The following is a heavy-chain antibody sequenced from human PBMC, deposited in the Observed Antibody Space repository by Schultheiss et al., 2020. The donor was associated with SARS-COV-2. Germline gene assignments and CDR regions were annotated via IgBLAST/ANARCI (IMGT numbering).Heavy chain of an antibody. CDR2: IYYSGST. J-gene: IGHJ6*02. Sequence: SQTLSLTCTVSGGSISSFYWSWIRQPAGKGLEWIGYIYYSGSTNYNPSLKSRVTISVDTSKNQFSLKLSSVTAADTAVYYCARLHYHYGMDVWGQGTTVTVSS. CDR1: GGSISSFY. CDR3: ARLHYHYGMDV. V-gene: IGHV4-59*08.